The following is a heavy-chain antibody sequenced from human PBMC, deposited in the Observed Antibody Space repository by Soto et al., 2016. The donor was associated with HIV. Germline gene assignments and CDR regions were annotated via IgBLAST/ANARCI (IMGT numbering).Heavy chain of an antibody. CDR2: ISGDGDNT. D-gene: IGHD4-17*01. CDR1: GFTFDDYA. Sequence: EVQLVESGGGVVQPGRSLRLSCAASGFTFDDYAMHWVRQAPGKGLEWVSLISGDGDNTYYADSVKGRLTISRDNSKNSLYLQMNSLRTEDTALYYCAKDDDYGDSGPFRYYYYGMDVWGQGTTVTVSS. V-gene: IGHV3-43*02. J-gene: IGHJ6*02. CDR3: AKDDDYGDSGPFRYYYYGMDV.